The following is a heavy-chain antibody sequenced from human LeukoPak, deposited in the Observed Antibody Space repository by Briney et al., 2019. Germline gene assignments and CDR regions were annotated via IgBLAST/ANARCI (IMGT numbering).Heavy chain of an antibody. CDR3: ARAPYYDFWSSYPTKLRANWFDP. J-gene: IGHJ5*02. CDR2: INHSGST. Sequence: SETLSLTCAVYGGSFSGYYWSWIRQPPGKGLEWIGEINHSGSTNYNPSLKSRVTISVDTSKSQFSLKLSSVTAADTAVYYCARAPYYDFWSSYPTKLRANWFDPWGQGTLVTVSS. CDR1: GGSFSGYY. V-gene: IGHV4-34*01. D-gene: IGHD3-3*01.